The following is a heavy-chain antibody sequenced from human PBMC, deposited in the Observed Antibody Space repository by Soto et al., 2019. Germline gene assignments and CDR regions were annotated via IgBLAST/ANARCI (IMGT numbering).Heavy chain of an antibody. J-gene: IGHJ5*01. Sequence: GGSLRLSCAASGFTLSSYAMSWVRQAPGKGLEWVSAISGSGGSTYYADSVKGRFTISRDNSKNTLYLQMNSLRAEDSAVYHCANSAWRDSSVCSDSWDQGPLVTVPQ. V-gene: IGHV3-23*01. D-gene: IGHD3-10*01. CDR1: GFTLSSYA. CDR2: ISGSGGST. CDR3: ANSAWRDSSVCSDS.